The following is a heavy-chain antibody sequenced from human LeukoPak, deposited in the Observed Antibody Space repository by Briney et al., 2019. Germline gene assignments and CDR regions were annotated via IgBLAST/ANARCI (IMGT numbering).Heavy chain of an antibody. Sequence: GGSLRLSCAASGFTFNNAWMSWVRQGPGKGLEWVGRIKTKSEGGTTDYAAPVKDRFIISRDDSKNTLFLQMNSLRTEDTAVYYCTAQYSGYVEAFDIWGQGTRVAVSS. J-gene: IGHJ3*02. D-gene: IGHD5-12*01. CDR1: GFTFNNAW. V-gene: IGHV3-15*01. CDR3: TAQYSGYVEAFDI. CDR2: IKTKSEGGTT.